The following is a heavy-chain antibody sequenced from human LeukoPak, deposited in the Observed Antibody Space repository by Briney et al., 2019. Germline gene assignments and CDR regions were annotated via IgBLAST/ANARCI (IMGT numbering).Heavy chain of an antibody. D-gene: IGHD3-22*01. V-gene: IGHV4-4*07. CDR3: ARHYYDSSGHHFDY. CDR1: GGSISSYY. Sequence: SETLSLTCTVSGGSISSYYWSWIRQPAGKGLEWIGRIYTSGSTNYNPSLKSRVTMSVDTSKNQFSLKLSSVTAADTAVYYCARHYYDSSGHHFDYWGQGTLVTVSS. CDR2: IYTSGST. J-gene: IGHJ4*02.